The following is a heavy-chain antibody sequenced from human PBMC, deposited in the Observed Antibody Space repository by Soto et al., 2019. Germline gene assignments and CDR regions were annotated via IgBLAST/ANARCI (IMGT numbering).Heavy chain of an antibody. D-gene: IGHD6-13*01. Sequence: SETLSLTCTVSGGSISSYYWSWVRQPPGKGLEWIGYIYYSGSTYYNPSLKSQITISVDMSKNQFSLEVSSVTAADTAVYYCARGRGAAAGPFCFDIWGQGTMVTVSS. CDR3: ARGRGAAAGPFCFDI. V-gene: IGHV4-59*01. CDR1: GGSISSYY. CDR2: IYYSGST. J-gene: IGHJ3*02.